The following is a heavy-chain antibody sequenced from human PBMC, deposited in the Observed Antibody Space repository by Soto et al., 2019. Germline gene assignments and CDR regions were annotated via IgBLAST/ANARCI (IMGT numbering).Heavy chain of an antibody. CDR1: GFTFSNAW. CDR2: IKSKTDGGTT. CDR3: TTDPNPTFYYDSSGSPQYYGMDV. J-gene: IGHJ6*02. Sequence: GGSLRLSCAAPGFTFSNAWMNWVRQAPGKGLEWVGRIKSKTDGGTTDYAAPVKGRFTISRDDSKNTLYLQMNSLKTEDTAVYYCTTDPNPTFYYDSSGSPQYYGMDVWGQGTTVTVSS. D-gene: IGHD3-22*01. V-gene: IGHV3-15*07.